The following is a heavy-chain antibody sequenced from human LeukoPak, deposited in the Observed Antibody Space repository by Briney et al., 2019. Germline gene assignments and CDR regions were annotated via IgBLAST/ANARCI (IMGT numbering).Heavy chain of an antibody. CDR2: ISHDGSKT. D-gene: IGHD6-19*01. CDR3: AKDAGQWQNWNWFAP. CDR1: GFTFNEYG. V-gene: IGHV3-30*18. Sequence: PGRSLTLSCAVSGFTFNEYGMHWVRQAPGKGLKWVAAISHDGSKTYSGDSVKGRFTISRDNSKNTLFLEMNSLRPEDTAMYYCAKDAGQWQNWNWFAPWGQGTLVIVSS. J-gene: IGHJ5*02.